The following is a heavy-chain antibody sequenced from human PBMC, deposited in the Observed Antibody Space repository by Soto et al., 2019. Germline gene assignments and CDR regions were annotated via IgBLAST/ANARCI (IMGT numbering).Heavy chain of an antibody. D-gene: IGHD2-15*01. J-gene: IGHJ4*01. Sequence: GGSLRLSCAASGFTFSSYSMNWVRQAPGKGLEWVSYISSSSSTIYYADSVKGRFTISRDNAKNSLYLQMNSLRAEDTAVYYCARDPGGCSGGSCYSWYFDYWGQEPWSPSPQ. CDR1: GFTFSSYS. CDR2: ISSSSSTI. CDR3: ARDPGGCSGGSCYSWYFDY. V-gene: IGHV3-48*01.